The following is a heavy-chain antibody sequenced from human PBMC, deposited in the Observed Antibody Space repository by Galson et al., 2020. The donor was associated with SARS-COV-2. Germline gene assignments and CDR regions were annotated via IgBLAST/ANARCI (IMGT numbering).Heavy chain of an antibody. Sequence: TGGSLRLSCAGSGFTISGNYMSWVRQAPGKGMEWVSVIYSGGSTYYADSVKGRFTISRDNSKNMLYLQMNSLRAEATAVYYCAREGGTTRFYFDYWGQGTLVTVSS. CDR1: GFTISGNY. J-gene: IGHJ4*02. V-gene: IGHV3-66*01. D-gene: IGHD2-2*01. CDR2: IYSGGST. CDR3: AREGGTTRFYFDY.